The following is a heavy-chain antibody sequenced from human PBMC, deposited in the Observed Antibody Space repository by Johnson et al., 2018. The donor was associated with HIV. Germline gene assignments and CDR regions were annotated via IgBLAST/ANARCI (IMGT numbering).Heavy chain of an antibody. Sequence: VQLVEFGGGVVQPGMSLRLSCAASGFSFSSYAMHWVRQAPGKGLEWIAYISGGSAGTFYADSVKGRFTISRDNGNKEVYLQMDSLRVEDTAVYYCTTDHCSGDSCCRGGSCYNAFDIWGQGTMVTVSS. J-gene: IGHJ3*02. CDR2: ISGGSAGT. D-gene: IGHD2-15*01. CDR1: GFSFSSYA. V-gene: IGHV3-48*01. CDR3: TTDHCSGDSCCRGGSCYNAFDI.